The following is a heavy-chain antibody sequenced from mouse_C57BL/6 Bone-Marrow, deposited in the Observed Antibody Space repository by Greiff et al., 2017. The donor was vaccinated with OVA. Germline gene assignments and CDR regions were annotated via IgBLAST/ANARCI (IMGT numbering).Heavy chain of an antibody. CDR2: IDPNSGGT. V-gene: IGHV1-72*01. Sequence: LQQSGASVKISCKASGYAFSSYWMHWVKQRPGRGLEWIGRIDPNSGGTKYNEKFKSKATLTVDKPSSTAYMQLSSLTSEDSAVYYCAGGYDSAMDYWGQGTSVTVSS. J-gene: IGHJ4*01. D-gene: IGHD2-2*01. CDR1: GYAFSSYW. CDR3: AGGYDSAMDY.